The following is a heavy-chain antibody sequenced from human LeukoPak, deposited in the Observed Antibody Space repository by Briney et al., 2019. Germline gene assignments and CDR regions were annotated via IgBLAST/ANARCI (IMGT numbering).Heavy chain of an antibody. CDR3: ARGGRRRIAAAGTRNWFDP. Sequence: SETLSLTCAVYGGSFSGYYWSWIRQPPGKGLEWIGEINHSGSTSYNPSLKSRVTISVDTSKNQFSLKLSFVTAADTAVYYCARGGRRRIAAAGTRNWFDPWGQGTLVTVSS. D-gene: IGHD6-13*01. CDR2: INHSGST. J-gene: IGHJ5*02. CDR1: GGSFSGYY. V-gene: IGHV4-34*01.